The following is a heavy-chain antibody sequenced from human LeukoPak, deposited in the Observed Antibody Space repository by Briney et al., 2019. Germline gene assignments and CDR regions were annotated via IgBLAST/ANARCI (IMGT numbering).Heavy chain of an antibody. CDR2: INPSDGST. V-gene: IGHV1-46*01. CDR1: GYTFTSYY. CDR3: ARVRSPVYDILTGKYYFDY. Sequence: GASVKVSCKASGYTFTSYYMHWVRQAPGQGLEWMGIINPSDGSTSYAQKFQGRVTMTRDMSTSTAYMELSSLRSEDTAVYYCARVRSPVYDILTGKYYFDYWGQGTLVTVSS. J-gene: IGHJ4*02. D-gene: IGHD3-9*01.